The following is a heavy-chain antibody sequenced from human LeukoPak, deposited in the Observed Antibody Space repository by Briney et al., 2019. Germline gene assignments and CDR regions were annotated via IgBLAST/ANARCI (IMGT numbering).Heavy chain of an antibody. CDR1: GFTFDDYG. CDR2: INWNGGST. V-gene: IGHV3-20*04. CDR3: AREGPDIVVVPAAPLAY. D-gene: IGHD2-2*01. J-gene: IGHJ4*02. Sequence: PGGSLRLSCAASGFTFDDYGMSWVRQAPGKGLEWVSGINWNGGSTGYADSVKGRFTISRDNAKNSLYLQTNSLRAEDTALYYCAREGPDIVVVPAAPLAYWGQGTLVTVSS.